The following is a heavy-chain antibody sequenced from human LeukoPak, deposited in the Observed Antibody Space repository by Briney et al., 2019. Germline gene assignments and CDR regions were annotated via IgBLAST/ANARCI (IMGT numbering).Heavy chain of an antibody. J-gene: IGHJ4*02. V-gene: IGHV4-59*01. CDR1: GYSITTYY. CDR2: IFYSGNT. D-gene: IGHD5-24*01. Sequence: SETLSLTCTVSGYSITTYYWSWIRQPPGKGLEWIGYIFYSGNTDYNPSLKSRVTISVDTSKNQFSLRLNSVTAADTAVYYCARVFRRDGYFDHWGQGTLVTVSS. CDR3: ARVFRRDGYFDH.